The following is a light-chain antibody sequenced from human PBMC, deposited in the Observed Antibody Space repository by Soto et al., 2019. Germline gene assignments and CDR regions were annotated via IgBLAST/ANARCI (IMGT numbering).Light chain of an antibody. V-gene: IGLV2-11*01. Sequence: ALTQPRSVSGSPGQSVTISCTGTSSDVGSHNYVSWYQQHPGKAPKLIIYDVSKRPSGVPGRFFASKSGTTASLTISGLQAEDESDYYCCSYAGRYTRVFGGGTKLTVL. CDR3: CSYAGRYTRV. CDR1: SSDVGSHNY. J-gene: IGLJ3*02. CDR2: DVS.